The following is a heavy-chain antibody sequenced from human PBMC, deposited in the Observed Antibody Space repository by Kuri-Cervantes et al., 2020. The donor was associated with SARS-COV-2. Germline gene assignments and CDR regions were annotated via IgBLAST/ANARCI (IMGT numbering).Heavy chain of an antibody. Sequence: SETLSLTCTVSGGSISSYYWSWIRQPPGKGLEWIGYIYYSGSTNYNPSLKSRVTISVDTSKNQFSLKLSSVTAADTAVYYCARGLWFGGMFDYWGQGTLVTVSS. CDR2: IYYSGST. V-gene: IGHV4-59*01. CDR1: GGSISSYY. J-gene: IGHJ4*02. CDR3: ARGLWFGGMFDY. D-gene: IGHD3-10*01.